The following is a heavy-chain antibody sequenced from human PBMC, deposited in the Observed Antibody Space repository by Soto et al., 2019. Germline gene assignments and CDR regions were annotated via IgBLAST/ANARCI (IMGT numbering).Heavy chain of an antibody. V-gene: IGHV3-23*04. CDR1: GYTFSSYT. D-gene: IGHD7-27*01. Sequence: VQLVESGGGLVQPGGSLRLSCAASGYTFSSYTMSWVRQGPGKGLEWVSGISSSGGSTVYADSVKGRFTISRDNFKNTLYLQMNSLRAEDTAVYYCAKGWGDYWGQGTPVTVSS. J-gene: IGHJ4*02. CDR2: ISSSGGST. CDR3: AKGWGDY.